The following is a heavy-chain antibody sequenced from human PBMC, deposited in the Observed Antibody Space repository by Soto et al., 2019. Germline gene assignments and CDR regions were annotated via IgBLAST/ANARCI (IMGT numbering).Heavy chain of an antibody. CDR2: IYPSGMR. V-gene: IGHV4-30-2*01. Sequence: QLQLQESGSGLVKPSHTLSLTCTVSGVSISNAAYSWSWIRKPPGKGLEWIGYIYPSGMRFYNPSLSGRGTIAIKRSNDQFSLNLNAVTAADTAVYYWARERGGCGLFDFWGQGTLVTVSS. D-gene: IGHD6-25*01. J-gene: IGHJ4*02. CDR3: ARERGGCGLFDF. CDR1: GVSISNAAYS.